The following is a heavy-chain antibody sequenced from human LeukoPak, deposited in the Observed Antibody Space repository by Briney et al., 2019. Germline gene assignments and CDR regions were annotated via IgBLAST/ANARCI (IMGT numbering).Heavy chain of an antibody. CDR3: ARGGDGSGWSLYYYYYMDV. CDR1: GGSFSGYY. Sequence: SETLSLTCAVYGGSFSGYYWSWIRQPPGKGLEWIGEINHSGSTNYNPSLKSRVTISVDTSKNQFSLKLSSVTAADTAVYYCARGGDGSGWSLYYYYYMDVWGKGTTVTVSS. CDR2: INHSGST. V-gene: IGHV4-34*01. D-gene: IGHD6-19*01. J-gene: IGHJ6*03.